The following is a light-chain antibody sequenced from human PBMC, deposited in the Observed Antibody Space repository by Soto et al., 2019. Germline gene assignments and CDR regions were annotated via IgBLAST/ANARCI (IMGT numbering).Light chain of an antibody. V-gene: IGKV1-9*01. CDR3: QQLNAYPLT. CDR2: AAS. CDR1: QAISTY. J-gene: IGKJ4*01. Sequence: DIQLTHSPSLLSASVVDIVTITCLASQAISTYLAWYQQASGKAPKLLISAASTLQRGVPSRFSGSGSGTQFTLTISSLQPEDFATYYCQQLNAYPLTCGGGTTGAIK.